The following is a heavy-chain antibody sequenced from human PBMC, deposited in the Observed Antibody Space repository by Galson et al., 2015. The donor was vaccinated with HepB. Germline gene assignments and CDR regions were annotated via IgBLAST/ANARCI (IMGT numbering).Heavy chain of an antibody. Sequence: SVKVSCKASGYTFTSYAMHWVRQAPGQRLEWMGWINAGNGNTKYSQKFQGRVTITRDTSASTAYMELSSLRSEDTAVYYCARDHRAGYYYDSSGPNSIDYWGQGTLVTVSS. V-gene: IGHV1-3*01. CDR1: GYTFTSYA. CDR3: ARDHRAGYYYDSSGPNSIDY. CDR2: INAGNGNT. J-gene: IGHJ4*02. D-gene: IGHD3-22*01.